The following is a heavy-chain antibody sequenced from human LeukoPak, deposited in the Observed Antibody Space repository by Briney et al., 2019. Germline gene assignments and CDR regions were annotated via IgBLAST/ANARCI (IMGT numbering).Heavy chain of an antibody. CDR1: GMSITSRHY. J-gene: IGHJ5*02. CDR3: ARDFGETSLPNWFDP. D-gene: IGHD3-16*01. V-gene: IGHV4-38-2*02. Sequence: NPPETLSLTCSVSGMSITSRHYWGWIRQPPGKGLEWIGSTSHSDSPYYNPSLESRVTILLDTSRNQFSLKLTSVTAADTAVYYCARDFGETSLPNWFDPWGQGTLVIVSS. CDR2: TSHSDSP.